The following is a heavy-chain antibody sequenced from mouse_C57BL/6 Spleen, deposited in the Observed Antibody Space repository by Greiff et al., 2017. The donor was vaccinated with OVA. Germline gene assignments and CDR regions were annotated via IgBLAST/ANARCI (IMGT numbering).Heavy chain of an antibody. CDR2: INPSNGGT. Sequence: VQLQQPGTELVKPGASVKLSCKASGYTFTSYWMHWVKQRPGQGLEWIGNINPSNGGTNYNEKFKSKATLTVDKSSSTAYMQLSSLTSEDSAVYYCARKGITTVVAFDYWGQGTTLTVSS. J-gene: IGHJ2*01. D-gene: IGHD1-1*01. CDR1: GYTFTSYW. V-gene: IGHV1-53*01. CDR3: ARKGITTVVAFDY.